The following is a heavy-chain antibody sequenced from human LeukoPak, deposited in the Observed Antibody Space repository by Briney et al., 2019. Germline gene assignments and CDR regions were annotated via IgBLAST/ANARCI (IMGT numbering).Heavy chain of an antibody. Sequence: SETLSLTCAVSGYSISSGYYWDWIRQPPGKGQEWIGTIYHSGSTYYNPSLKSRVTISVDTSKNQFSLKLSSVTAADTAVYYCARHSGMAAGDYWGQGTLVTVSS. CDR1: GYSISSGYY. CDR3: ARHSGMAAGDY. CDR2: IYHSGST. D-gene: IGHD6-13*01. V-gene: IGHV4-38-2*01. J-gene: IGHJ4*02.